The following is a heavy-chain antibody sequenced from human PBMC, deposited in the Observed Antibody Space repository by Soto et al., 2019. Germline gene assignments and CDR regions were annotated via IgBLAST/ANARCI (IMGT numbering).Heavy chain of an antibody. V-gene: IGHV3-48*01. CDR2: ISGSSSTI. J-gene: IGHJ4*02. CDR3: ARHRADYYEDY. Sequence: EVQLVESGGGLVQPGGSLRLSCAASGFTFSTYGMSWVRQAPGKGLQWLSYISGSSSTIYYADSVKGRFTISRDNAENALYLQMNSLRAEDTAVYYCARHRADYYEDYWGQGTLVTVSS. D-gene: IGHD3-9*01. CDR1: GFTFSTYG.